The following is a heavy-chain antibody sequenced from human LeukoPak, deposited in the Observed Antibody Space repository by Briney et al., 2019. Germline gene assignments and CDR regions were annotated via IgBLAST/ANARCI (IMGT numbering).Heavy chain of an antibody. J-gene: IGHJ4*02. D-gene: IGHD3-10*02. V-gene: IGHV3-23*01. CDR3: AKGGPIFGELLYYFDY. CDR2: ICGSGGCT. Sequence: GGSLRLSCEASGFTFNTYAIYWVRQAPGKGLEWVSGICGSGGCTYYADSVKGRFTISRDNSKNTLYLQMNSLRAEDTAVYYCAKGGPIFGELLYYFDYWGQGTLVTVSS. CDR1: GFTFNTYA.